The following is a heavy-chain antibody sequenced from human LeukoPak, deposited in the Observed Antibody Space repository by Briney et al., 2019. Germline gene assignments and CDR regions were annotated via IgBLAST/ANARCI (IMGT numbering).Heavy chain of an antibody. CDR1: GFTFSSYA. Sequence: GGSLRLSCAASGFTFSSYAMSWVRQAPGKGLEWVSAISGSGGSTYYADSVKGRFTISRDNPKNTLYLQMNGLRAEDTAVYYCAKGRYDFWSGYLTDWGQGTLVTVSS. D-gene: IGHD3-3*01. CDR3: AKGRYDFWSGYLTD. CDR2: ISGSGGST. J-gene: IGHJ4*02. V-gene: IGHV3-23*01.